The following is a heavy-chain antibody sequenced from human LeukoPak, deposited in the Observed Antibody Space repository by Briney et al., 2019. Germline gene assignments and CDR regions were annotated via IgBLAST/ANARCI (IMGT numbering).Heavy chain of an antibody. CDR1: GFTFDDYA. D-gene: IGHD4-17*01. Sequence: PGRSLRLSCAASGFTFDDYAMHWVRQAPGKGLEWVSGISWNSGSIGYADSVKGRFTISRDNAKNSLYLQMNSLRAEDTALYYCAKLYGGTTVRAWGQGTLVTVSS. V-gene: IGHV3-9*01. CDR2: ISWNSGSI. CDR3: AKLYGGTTVRA. J-gene: IGHJ5*02.